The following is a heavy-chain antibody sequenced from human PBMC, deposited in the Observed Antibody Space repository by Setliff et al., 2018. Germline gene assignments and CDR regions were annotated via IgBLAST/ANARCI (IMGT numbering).Heavy chain of an antibody. V-gene: IGHV4-59*01. CDR2: VYYSGLT. CDR1: GGSISTYY. J-gene: IGHJ4*02. CDR3: ARGGTYRYFDH. Sequence: SETLSLTCTVSGGSISTYYWSWIRQPPGKGLEFIGYVYYSGLTNYDPSLKSRVTMSVDSSKNQFSLKLSSVTAADTAVYYCARGGTYRYFDHWGQGALVTVSS.